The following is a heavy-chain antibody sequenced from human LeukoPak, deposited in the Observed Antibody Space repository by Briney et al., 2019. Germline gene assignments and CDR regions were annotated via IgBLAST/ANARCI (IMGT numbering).Heavy chain of an antibody. CDR3: AKARVRGSGYGIDAFDI. CDR1: GFTFSSYG. Sequence: GGSLRLSCAASGFTFSSYGMSWVRQAPGKGLEWVSAISGSGGSTYYADSVKGRFTISRDNPKNTLYLQMNSLRAEDTAVYYCAKARVRGSGYGIDAFDIWGQGTMVTVSS. J-gene: IGHJ3*02. V-gene: IGHV3-23*01. CDR2: ISGSGGST. D-gene: IGHD3-22*01.